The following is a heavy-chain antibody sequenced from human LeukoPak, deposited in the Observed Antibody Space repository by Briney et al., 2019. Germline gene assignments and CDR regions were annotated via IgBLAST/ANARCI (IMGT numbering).Heavy chain of an antibody. D-gene: IGHD6-19*01. J-gene: IGHJ3*01. CDR2: LYSVGTI. V-gene: IGHV3-53*01. CDR3: ARLVVDSHASDV. CDR1: GFTVSGSY. Sequence: PGGSLRLSCAAPGFTVSGSYMSWIRQAPGKGLEWASILYSVGTIYYADSVKGRFTISRDNSKSTLYLQMNSLRVEDAAVYYCARLVVDSHASDVWGQGTMVTVSS.